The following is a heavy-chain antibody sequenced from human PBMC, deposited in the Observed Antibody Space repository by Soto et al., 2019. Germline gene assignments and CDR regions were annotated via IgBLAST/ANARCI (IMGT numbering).Heavy chain of an antibody. Sequence: QVQLVESGGGVVQPGRSLRLSCAASGFTFSDYNMHWVRQAPGKGLQWVAVIWFNGGAKYYADSVKGRFTISRDNSKSTLYLEMNSLRDEDTAVYYCARDPRMYYDTLAYFDYWAQGTLVTVSS. V-gene: IGHV3-33*01. J-gene: IGHJ4*02. CDR1: GFTFSDYN. CDR2: IWFNGGAK. D-gene: IGHD3-9*01. CDR3: ARDPRMYYDTLAYFDY.